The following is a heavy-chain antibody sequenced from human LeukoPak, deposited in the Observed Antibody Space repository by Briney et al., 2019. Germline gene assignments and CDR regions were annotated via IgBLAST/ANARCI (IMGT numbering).Heavy chain of an antibody. V-gene: IGHV1-46*01. D-gene: IGHD5-12*01. Sequence: ASVKVSCKASGYTFSTYYMHWVRQAPGQGLEWMGIINPSGGSTTYAQKFQGRATMTRDTSTSTVYMELSSLRSDDTAVYYCAREKLYGGYPYYYYYGMDVWGQGTTVTVSS. CDR1: GYTFSTYY. CDR3: AREKLYGGYPYYYYYGMDV. CDR2: INPSGGST. J-gene: IGHJ6*02.